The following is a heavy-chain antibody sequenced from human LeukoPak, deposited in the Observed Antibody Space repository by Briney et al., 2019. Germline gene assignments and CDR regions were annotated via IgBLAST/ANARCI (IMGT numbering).Heavy chain of an antibody. V-gene: IGHV3-21*01. CDR2: ISSSNSYI. D-gene: IGHD3-22*01. J-gene: IGHJ4*02. CDR1: GFTFSSYS. CDR3: ARVGDYYDSSGYDY. Sequence: GGSLRLSCAASGFTFSSYSMNWVRQAPGKGLEWASSISSSNSYIYYADSVKGRFTISRDNAKNSLYLQMNSLRAEDTAVYYCARVGDYYDSSGYDYWGQGTLVTVSS.